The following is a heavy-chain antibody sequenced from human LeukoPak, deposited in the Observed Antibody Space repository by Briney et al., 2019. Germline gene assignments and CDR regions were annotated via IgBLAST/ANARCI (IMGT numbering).Heavy chain of an antibody. CDR1: GFTFSNYA. CDR2: ISDSGVTA. D-gene: IGHD1-26*01. V-gene: IGHV3-23*01. Sequence: GGSLRLSCAASGFTFSNYAMSWVRQAPGQGLDWVSAISDSGVTAYYADSVKGRFTISRDNSKSTLYLQMNSLRAEDTAVYYCAKGMEWAVGGVGFDYWGQGTLVTVSS. J-gene: IGHJ4*02. CDR3: AKGMEWAVGGVGFDY.